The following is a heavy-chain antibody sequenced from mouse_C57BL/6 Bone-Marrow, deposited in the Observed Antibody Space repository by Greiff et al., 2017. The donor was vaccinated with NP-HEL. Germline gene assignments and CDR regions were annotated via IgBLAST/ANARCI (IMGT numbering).Heavy chain of an antibody. J-gene: IGHJ3*01. CDR1: GFTFSDYY. CDR2: ISNGGGST. V-gene: IGHV5-12*01. Sequence: EVKLMESGGGLVQPGGSLKLSCAASGFTFSDYYMQWVRQTPEQRLEWVAYISNGGGSTYYPDTVKGRFTISRDNAKNTRYLQMSRLKSEDTALYYCARPWLDYWGQGTLVTVSA. CDR3: ARPWLDY.